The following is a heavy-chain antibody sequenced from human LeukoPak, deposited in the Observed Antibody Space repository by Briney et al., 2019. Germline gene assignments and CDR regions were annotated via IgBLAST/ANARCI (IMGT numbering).Heavy chain of an antibody. CDR2: ISSRGAGT. Sequence: PGGSLRLSCTASGFTFFSYAMTWVRQAPGKGLEWVSTISSRGAGTYYADSVKGRFTISRDISKNTLYLQMNSLRVEDTALYYCAKSLHYYGSGSYLLDYWGQGTLVTVSS. D-gene: IGHD3-10*01. J-gene: IGHJ4*02. CDR1: GFTFFSYA. CDR3: AKSLHYYGSGSYLLDY. V-gene: IGHV3-23*01.